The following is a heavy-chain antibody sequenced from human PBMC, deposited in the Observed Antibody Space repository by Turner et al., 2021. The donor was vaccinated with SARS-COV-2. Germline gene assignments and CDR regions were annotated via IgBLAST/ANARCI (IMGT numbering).Heavy chain of an antibody. V-gene: IGHV1-69*01. CDR2: IIPILGTA. Sequence: QVQPVQSGAEVMKPGSSVKVSCKASGGTINTYAISWVRQAPGQGLEWMGGIIPILGTANYAQKFQGRVTITADETTSTAYMELRSLRAEDTAVYYCARDWAGGYNYWGQGTLVTVSS. J-gene: IGHJ4*02. CDR1: GGTINTYA. D-gene: IGHD1-26*01. CDR3: ARDWAGGYNY.